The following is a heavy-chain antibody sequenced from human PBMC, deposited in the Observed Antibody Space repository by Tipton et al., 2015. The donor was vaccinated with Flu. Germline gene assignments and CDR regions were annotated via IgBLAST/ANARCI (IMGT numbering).Heavy chain of an antibody. CDR2: INHSGTT. J-gene: IGHJ4*01. V-gene: IGHV4-34*01. CDR3: ASKVANWGVWEPLDY. CDR1: GGSFSAYY. Sequence: TLSLTCAVYGGSFSAYYWSWIRQPPGKGLEWVGEINHSGTTNYNPSLTSRATVSADTSKKQFSLKLTSVTAADTAVYYCASKVANWGVWEPLDYWGHGTLVTVSS. D-gene: IGHD7-27*01.